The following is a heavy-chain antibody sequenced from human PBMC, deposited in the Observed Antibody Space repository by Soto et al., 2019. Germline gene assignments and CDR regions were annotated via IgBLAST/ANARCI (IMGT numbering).Heavy chain of an antibody. J-gene: IGHJ5*02. CDR3: ARGGSSLRYNWFDP. CDR2: IIPIFGTA. Sequence: SVKVSCKASGGSFSSYAISWVRQAPGQGLEWMGGIIPIFGTANYAQKFQGRVTITADESTSTAYMELSSLRSEDTAVYYCARGGSSLRYNWFDPWGQGTLVTVSS. CDR1: GGSFSSYA. V-gene: IGHV1-69*13. D-gene: IGHD6-6*01.